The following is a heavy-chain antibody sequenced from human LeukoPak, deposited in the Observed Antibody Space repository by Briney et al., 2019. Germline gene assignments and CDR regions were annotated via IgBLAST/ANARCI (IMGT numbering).Heavy chain of an antibody. CDR2: ISYDGSNK. V-gene: IGHV3-30*04. Sequence: PGGSLRLSCAASGFTFSSYAMHWVRQAPGKGLEWVAVISYDGSNKYYADSVKGRFTISRDNSKNTLYLQMNSLRAEDTAVYYCASEPDYGDPWHYFDYWGQGTLVTVSS. J-gene: IGHJ4*02. D-gene: IGHD4-17*01. CDR1: GFTFSSYA. CDR3: ASEPDYGDPWHYFDY.